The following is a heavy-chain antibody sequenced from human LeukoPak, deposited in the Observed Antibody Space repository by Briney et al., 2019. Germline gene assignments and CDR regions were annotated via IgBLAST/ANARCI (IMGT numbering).Heavy chain of an antibody. CDR3: ARDLTRYCSGGSCYSGAFDI. Sequence: PGGSLRLSCAASGFTFSSYSMNWVRQAPGKGLEWVSSISSSSSYIYYADSVKGRFTISRDNAKNSLYLQMNSLRAEDTAVYYCARDLTRYCSGGSCYSGAFDIWGQGTMVTVSS. J-gene: IGHJ3*02. D-gene: IGHD2-15*01. V-gene: IGHV3-21*01. CDR2: ISSSSSYI. CDR1: GFTFSSYS.